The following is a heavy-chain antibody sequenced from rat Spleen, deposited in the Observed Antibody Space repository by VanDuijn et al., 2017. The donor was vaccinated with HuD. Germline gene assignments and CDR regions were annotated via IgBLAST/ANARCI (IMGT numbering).Heavy chain of an antibody. CDR2: IWGNGNT. D-gene: IGHD1-4*01. J-gene: IGHJ1*01. Sequence: QVQLKESGPGLVQPSQTLSLTCTVSGFSLSRHGVIWVRQPPGKGLEWMGVIWGNGNTNYTSALKSRLSISRDTSKSQVFLKMNSLQPEDTGTYYCARLLPGLGAVGYFDFWGPGTMVTVSS. V-gene: IGHV2-13*01. CDR3: ARLLPGLGAVGYFDF. CDR1: GFSLSRHG.